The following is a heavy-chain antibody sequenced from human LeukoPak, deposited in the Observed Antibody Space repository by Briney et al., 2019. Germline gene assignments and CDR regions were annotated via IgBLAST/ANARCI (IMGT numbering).Heavy chain of an antibody. CDR2: ISSSSSYI. D-gene: IGHD2-2*01. Sequence: PGGSLRLSCAASGFTFSSYSMTWVRQAPGKGLEWVSSISSSSSYIYYADSVKGRFTISRDNAKNSLYLQMNSLRAEDTAVYYCARDQRYCSSTSCLGHFDYWGQGTLVTVSS. CDR3: ARDQRYCSSTSCLGHFDY. CDR1: GFTFSSYS. V-gene: IGHV3-21*01. J-gene: IGHJ4*02.